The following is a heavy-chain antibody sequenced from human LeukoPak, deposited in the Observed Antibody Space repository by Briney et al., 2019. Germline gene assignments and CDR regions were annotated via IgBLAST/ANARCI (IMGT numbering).Heavy chain of an antibody. V-gene: IGHV3-15*01. D-gene: IGHD3-16*02. CDR2: IKSQIDGGTT. CDR3: ATRIMITFGGVIVYYYFDY. CDR1: GFTFSNAW. Sequence: GGSLRLSCAASGFTFSNAWMSWVRQAPGKGLEWVGRIKSQIDGGTTDYAAPVKGRFTISRDDSKDTVYLRMNSLKTEDTAVYYCATRIMITFGGVIVYYYFDYWGQGTLVTVSS. J-gene: IGHJ4*02.